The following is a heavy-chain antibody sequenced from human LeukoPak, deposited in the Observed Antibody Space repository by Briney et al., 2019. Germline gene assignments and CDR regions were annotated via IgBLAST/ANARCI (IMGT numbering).Heavy chain of an antibody. V-gene: IGHV4-59*07. J-gene: IGHJ4*02. Sequence: SDTLSLTCTVSGGCISSYYWRWIRQPPGKGPAWIGYIYYSGCTNYNPSLKSRVTISVDTSKNQFSLNLSSVTAADTAVYYCAGGSNWNQGLFDYWGQGTLVTVSS. D-gene: IGHD1-20*01. CDR3: AGGSNWNQGLFDY. CDR1: GGCISSYY. CDR2: IYYSGCT.